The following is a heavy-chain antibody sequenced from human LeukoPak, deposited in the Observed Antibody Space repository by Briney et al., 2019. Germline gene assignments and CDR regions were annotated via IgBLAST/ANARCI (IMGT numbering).Heavy chain of an antibody. J-gene: IGHJ4*02. CDR3: AKRGSSSPFDS. V-gene: IGHV3-23*01. CDR2: ISGSGTGT. CDR1: GFTFSSYA. Sequence: GGSLRLSCAASGFTFSSYAMSWVRQAPGKGLEWVSTISGSGTGTYYADSVKGRFTISRDNSKKTLSLQMNSLRAEDTAVYSCAKRGSSSPFDSWGQGTLVTVSS. D-gene: IGHD3-16*01.